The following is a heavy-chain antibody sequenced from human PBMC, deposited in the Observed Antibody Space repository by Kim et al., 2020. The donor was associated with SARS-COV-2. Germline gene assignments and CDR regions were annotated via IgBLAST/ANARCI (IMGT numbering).Heavy chain of an antibody. CDR3: ARLFMARWGSSSWTGGAFDI. CDR1: GGSISSYY. D-gene: IGHD6-13*01. V-gene: IGHV4-59*01. J-gene: IGHJ3*02. Sequence: SETLSLTCTVSGGSISSYYWSWIRQPPGKGLEWIGYIYYSGSTNYNPSLKSRVTISVDTSKNQFSLKLSSVTAADTAVYYCARLFMARWGSSSWTGGAFDIWGQGTMVTVSS. CDR2: IYYSGST.